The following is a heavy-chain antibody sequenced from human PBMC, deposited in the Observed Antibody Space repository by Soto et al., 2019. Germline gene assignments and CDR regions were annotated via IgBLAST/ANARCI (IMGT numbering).Heavy chain of an antibody. CDR3: ARGHRYYDFWSGSAGWFDP. CDR2: MNPNSGNT. Sequence: ASVKVCCKASGYTFTSYDINWVRQATEQGLEWMGWMNPNSGNTGYAQKFQGRVTMTRNTSISTAHMELSSLRSEDTAVYYCARGHRYYDFWSGSAGWFDPWGQGTLVTVSS. CDR1: GYTFTSYD. J-gene: IGHJ5*02. D-gene: IGHD3-3*01. V-gene: IGHV1-8*01.